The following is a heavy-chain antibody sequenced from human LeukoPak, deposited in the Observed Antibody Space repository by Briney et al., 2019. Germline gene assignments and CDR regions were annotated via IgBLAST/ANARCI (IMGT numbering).Heavy chain of an antibody. Sequence: SVKVSCKASGGTFSGYAISWVRQAPGQGLEWMGGIIPIFGTANYAQKFQGRVTITADESTSTAYMELSSLRSEDTAVYYCARSVVVPAAIEWDYYMDVWGKGTTVTVSS. J-gene: IGHJ6*03. CDR1: GGTFSGYA. V-gene: IGHV1-69*13. D-gene: IGHD2-2*02. CDR3: ARSVVVPAAIEWDYYMDV. CDR2: IIPIFGTA.